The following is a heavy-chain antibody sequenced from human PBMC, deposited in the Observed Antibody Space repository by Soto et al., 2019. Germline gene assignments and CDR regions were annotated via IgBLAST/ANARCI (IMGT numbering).Heavy chain of an antibody. D-gene: IGHD3-10*01. Sequence: QVQLVQSGAEVKKPGSSVKVSCKASGGTFSSYAISWVRQAPGQGIEWMGGIIPIFGTANYAQKFQGRVTITVVESTSTDYMERGSQRSEDTAVYYCAREGDTMVRGVIKDDYGWDVWGQGTTVTVAS. CDR3: AREGDTMVRGVIKDDYGWDV. V-gene: IGHV1-69*01. J-gene: IGHJ6*02. CDR1: GGTFSSYA. CDR2: IIPIFGTA.